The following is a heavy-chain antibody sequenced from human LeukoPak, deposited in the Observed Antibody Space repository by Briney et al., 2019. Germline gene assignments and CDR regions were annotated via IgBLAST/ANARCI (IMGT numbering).Heavy chain of an antibody. CDR3: ARFGRGSSWYYFDY. V-gene: IGHV4-59*01. J-gene: IGHJ4*02. CDR1: AGSISSYF. D-gene: IGHD6-13*01. CDR2: IYYSGST. Sequence: PSETLSLTCTVSAGSISSYFWSWIRQPPGKGLEWIGYIYYSGSTNYNPSLKSRVTISVDTSKNQFSLKLSSVTAADTAVYYCARFGRGSSWYYFDYWGQGTLVTVSS.